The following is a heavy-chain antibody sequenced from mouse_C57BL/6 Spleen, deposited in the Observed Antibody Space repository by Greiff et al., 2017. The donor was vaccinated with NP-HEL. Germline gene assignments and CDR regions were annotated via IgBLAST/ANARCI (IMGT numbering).Heavy chain of an antibody. V-gene: IGHV1-53*01. CDR3: ARTNSRYWYFDV. CDR2: INPSNGGT. J-gene: IGHJ1*03. Sequence: QVQLQQPGTELVKPGASVKLSCKASGYTFTSYWMHWVKQRPGQGLEWIGNINPSNGGTNYNEKFKSKATLTVDKSSSTAYMQLSSLTSEDSAVYYWARTNSRYWYFDVWGTGTTVTVSS. CDR1: GYTFTSYW.